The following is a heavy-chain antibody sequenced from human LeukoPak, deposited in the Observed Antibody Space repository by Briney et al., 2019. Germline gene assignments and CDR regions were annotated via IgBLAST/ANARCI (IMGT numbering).Heavy chain of an antibody. V-gene: IGHV1-18*01. CDR1: GYTFTSHG. J-gene: IGHJ6*02. CDR3: ARDSYYDILTGYYYYYYGMDV. D-gene: IGHD3-9*01. CDR2: ISAYNGNT. Sequence: ASVKVSCKASGYTFTSHGISWVRQAPGQGLEWMGWISAYNGNTNYAQKLQGRVTMTTDTSTSTAYMELRSLRSDDTAVYYCARDSYYDILTGYYYYYYGMDVWGQGTTVTVSS.